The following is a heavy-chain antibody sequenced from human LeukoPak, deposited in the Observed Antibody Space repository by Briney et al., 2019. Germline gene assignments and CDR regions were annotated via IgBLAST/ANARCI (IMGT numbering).Heavy chain of an antibody. CDR2: INHSGST. CDR3: ARGKLSGSYNWFDP. J-gene: IGHJ5*02. D-gene: IGHD1-26*01. V-gene: IGHV4-34*01. Sequence: PSETLSLTYAVYGGSFSGYYWSWIRQPPGKGLEWIGEINHSGSTNYNPSLKSRVTISVDTSKNQFSLKLRSVTAADTAVYYCARGKLSGSYNWFDPWGQGTLVTVSS. CDR1: GGSFSGYY.